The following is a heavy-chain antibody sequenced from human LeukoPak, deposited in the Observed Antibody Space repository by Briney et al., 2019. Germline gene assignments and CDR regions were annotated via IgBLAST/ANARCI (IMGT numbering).Heavy chain of an antibody. V-gene: IGHV1-46*01. CDR1: GYTFSSYY. CDR2: INPSGSST. Sequence: ASVKVSCKASGYTFSSYYMHWVRQAAGQGLEWMGIINPSGSSTSYAQKFQGRVTMTRDMSTTTVYMELSSLRSEDTAVYYCARDGGEDSSSWSPPGDYWGQGTLVTVSS. CDR3: ARDGGEDSSSWSPPGDY. J-gene: IGHJ4*02. D-gene: IGHD6-13*01.